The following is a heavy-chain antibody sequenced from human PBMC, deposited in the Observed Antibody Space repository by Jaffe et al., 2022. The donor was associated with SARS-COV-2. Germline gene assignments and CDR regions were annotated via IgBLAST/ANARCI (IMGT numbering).Heavy chain of an antibody. V-gene: IGHV3-23*01. CDR2: ISGSGGST. Sequence: EVQLLESGGGLVQPGGSLRLSCAASGFTFSSYAMSWVRQAPGKGLEWVSAISGSGGSTYYADSVKGRFTISRDNSKNTLYLQMNSLRAEDTAVYYCATRTHCSSTSCYDYYFDYWGQGTLVTVSS. D-gene: IGHD2-2*01. J-gene: IGHJ4*02. CDR3: ATRTHCSSTSCYDYYFDY. CDR1: GFTFSSYA.